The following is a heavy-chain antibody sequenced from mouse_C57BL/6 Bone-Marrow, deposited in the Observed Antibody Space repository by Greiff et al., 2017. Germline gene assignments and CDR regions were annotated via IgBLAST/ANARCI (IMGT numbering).Heavy chain of an antibody. J-gene: IGHJ3*01. CDR1: GYTFTGYW. V-gene: IGHV1-9*01. CDR2: ILPGSGST. D-gene: IGHD1-1*01. CDR3: AREGIYYYGSGTY. Sequence: VQLQQSGAELMKPGASVKLSCKATGYTFTGYWIEWVKQRPGHGLEWIGEILPGSGSTNYNEKFKGKATFTADTSSNTAYMELRSLTSEDSAVYYCAREGIYYYGSGTYWGQGTLVTVSA.